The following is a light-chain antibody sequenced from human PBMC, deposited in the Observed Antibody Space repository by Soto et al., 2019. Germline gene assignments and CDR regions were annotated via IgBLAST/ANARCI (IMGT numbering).Light chain of an antibody. CDR3: ASWGDSLSGYV. CDR1: TTNILRNY. CDR2: MND. J-gene: IGLJ1*01. Sequence: QSVLTQPPSASGNPGQRLTISCSGSTTNILRNYVYWYRQLPATAPSLLISMNDQRPSGVPDRFSGSKSSTSASLAISGLRSEDEADYYCASWGDSLSGYVFGTGTKLTVL. V-gene: IGLV1-47*01.